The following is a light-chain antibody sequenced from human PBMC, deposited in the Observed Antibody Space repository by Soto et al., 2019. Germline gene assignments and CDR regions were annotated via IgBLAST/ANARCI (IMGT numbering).Light chain of an antibody. J-gene: IGKJ4*01. CDR1: QTVGASQ. CDR2: GAS. CDR3: QQYNNWPPPLT. V-gene: IGKV3-15*01. Sequence: ETVLTQSPGTLSLSPGEGATLSCRASQTVGASQLAWYQQKPGQAPRLLIYGASTRATGIPARFSGSGSGTEFTLTISSLQSEDFAVYYCQQYNNWPPPLTFGGGTKVEIK.